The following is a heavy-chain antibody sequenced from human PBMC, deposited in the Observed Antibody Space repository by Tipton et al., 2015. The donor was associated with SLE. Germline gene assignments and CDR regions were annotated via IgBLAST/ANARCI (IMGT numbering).Heavy chain of an antibody. D-gene: IGHD3-3*01. CDR2: MFAGDSGDS. Sequence: GLVKPSETLSLTCTVSGDSVDFSLDFWGWVRQPPGRGLQWIATMFAGDSGDSYYNPSLTSRVTLSVDTSRSQFSLKLNSVTAADTAVYYCARGFYYDYWSSYYNEQERKTYYFDSWGQGILVTVSS. J-gene: IGHJ4*02. V-gene: IGHV4-39*07. CDR1: GDSVDFSLDF. CDR3: ARGFYYDYWSSYYNEQERKTYYFDS.